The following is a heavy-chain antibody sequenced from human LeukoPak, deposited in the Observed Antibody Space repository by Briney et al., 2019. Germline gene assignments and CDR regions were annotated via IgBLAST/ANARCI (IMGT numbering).Heavy chain of an antibody. CDR2: NSGGSS. Sequence: PGGSLRLSWAASGFTFSTYGVYWVRQAPGKGLEWVSSNSGGSSYYADSVKGRFTISRDNSKNTLYLQMNSLRAEDTAVYYCAKDLGSSGWYIDYWGQGALVTVSS. D-gene: IGHD6-19*01. V-gene: IGHV3-23*01. CDR3: AKDLGSSGWYIDY. CDR1: GFTFSTYG. J-gene: IGHJ4*02.